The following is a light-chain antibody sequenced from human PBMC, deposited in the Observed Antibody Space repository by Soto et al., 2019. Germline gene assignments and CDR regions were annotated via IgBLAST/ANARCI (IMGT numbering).Light chain of an antibody. Sequence: QSLLTQPACVSGSPGQSITISCTGTISDVGGYNYVSWYQQHPGKAPKLMIYEVSNRPSGVSNRFSGSKSGNTASLTISGLQAEDEADYYCSSYTSSSSYVFGTGTKVTVL. CDR2: EVS. J-gene: IGLJ1*01. V-gene: IGLV2-14*01. CDR3: SSYTSSSSYV. CDR1: ISDVGGYNY.